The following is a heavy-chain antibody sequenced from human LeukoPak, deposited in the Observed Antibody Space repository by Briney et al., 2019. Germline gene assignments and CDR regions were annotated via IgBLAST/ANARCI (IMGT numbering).Heavy chain of an antibody. V-gene: IGHV3-23*01. D-gene: IGHD3-16*01. Sequence: GGSLRLSCAASGFTFSTFAMSWVRQSPGKGLEWVSGISASGHYTYNADSAKGRFTISRDNSKNTLYLQMNSLRAEDTALYFCAKDGSWGDYYSYFYIDVWGKGTTVTVSS. CDR3: AKDGSWGDYYSYFYIDV. CDR1: GFTFSTFA. CDR2: ISASGHYT. J-gene: IGHJ6*03.